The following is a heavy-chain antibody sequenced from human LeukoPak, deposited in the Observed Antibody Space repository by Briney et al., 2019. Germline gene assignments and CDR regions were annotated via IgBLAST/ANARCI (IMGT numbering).Heavy chain of an antibody. J-gene: IGHJ4*02. CDR2: ISGYSGNT. Sequence: ASVKVSCKTSGFTFTSYDINWVRQAPGQGLEWMGWISGYSGNTNYAQKLQGRVTMTTDTSTTTVYMEMRSLRSDDTAVYYCARAKAEGADYWGQGTLVTVSS. CDR3: ARAKAEGADY. D-gene: IGHD3-16*01. V-gene: IGHV1-18*01. CDR1: GFTFTSYD.